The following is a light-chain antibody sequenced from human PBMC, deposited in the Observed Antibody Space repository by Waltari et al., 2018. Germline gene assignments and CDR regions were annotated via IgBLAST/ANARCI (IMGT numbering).Light chain of an antibody. CDR2: GAS. J-gene: IGKJ1*01. V-gene: IGKV3-15*01. CDR3: QQYSSWPRT. CDR1: QSINNN. Sequence: EIVMTQSPATLSVSPGERATLSGRASQSINNNVAWYQHKPGQAPRLLISGASTRASSLTARFTGGGSGTEFTLTISGLQSDDVAVYYCQQYSSWPRTFGQGTQVEI.